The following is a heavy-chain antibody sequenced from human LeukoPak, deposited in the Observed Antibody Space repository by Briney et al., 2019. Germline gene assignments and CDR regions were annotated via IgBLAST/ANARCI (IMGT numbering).Heavy chain of an antibody. CDR2: VSGVSSDT. D-gene: IGHD4-17*01. CDR3: AKATPPSGYGAYPPFDF. J-gene: IGHJ4*02. V-gene: IGHV3-23*01. Sequence: PGGSLRVSCAGSGSTFSGFAMSWVRQAPGKGLEWVSAVSGVSSDTYYADSVTGRFTIYRDTSKNTLYLQMNNLRAEDTAVYYCAKATPPSGYGAYPPFDFWGQGTLVTVSS. CDR1: GSTFSGFA.